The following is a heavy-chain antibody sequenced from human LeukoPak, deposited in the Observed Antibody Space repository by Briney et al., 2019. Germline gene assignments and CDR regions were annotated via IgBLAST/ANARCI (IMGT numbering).Heavy chain of an antibody. V-gene: IGHV4-39*01. J-gene: IGHJ5*02. Sequence: PSETLSLTCAVSGASISSASDYWGWIRQPPGKGLEWLGSIYYGGSTYDNPSLRSRVTISVDTSKNQFSLKLTSVTAADTAVYYCARIGGGSWRNPGYWFDPWGQGNLVTDSS. CDR3: ARIGGGSWRNPGYWFDP. CDR2: IYYGGST. CDR1: GASISSASDY. D-gene: IGHD2-15*01.